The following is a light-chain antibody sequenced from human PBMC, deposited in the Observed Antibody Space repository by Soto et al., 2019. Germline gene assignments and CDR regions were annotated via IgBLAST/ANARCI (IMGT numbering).Light chain of an antibody. V-gene: IGLV2-14*01. CDR2: EVS. Sequence: QSALTQPASVSGSPGQWINIPCSGTSSDVGGYNYVSWYHLHPGKAPKLIIYEVSNRPSGVSNRFSGSKSGNTASLTISGLQAEDEADYYCSSYASTTAYLFGTGSKLTVL. CDR3: SSYASTTAYL. CDR1: SSDVGGYNY. J-gene: IGLJ1*01.